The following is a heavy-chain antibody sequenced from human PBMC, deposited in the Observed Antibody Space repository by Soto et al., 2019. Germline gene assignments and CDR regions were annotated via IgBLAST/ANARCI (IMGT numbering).Heavy chain of an antibody. V-gene: IGHV4-34*01. J-gene: IGHJ4*02. CDR3: ARGLITGSHYSGGWYYFDS. Sequence: SETLSLTCAVYGESFSGYIWTWIRQTPGKGLQWIGQINHSGSASYNPSLKSRVSISVHTSNSQFSLELSSVTAADTAVYYCARGLITGSHYSGGWYYFDSWGQGTQVT. CDR2: INHSGSA. D-gene: IGHD6-19*01. CDR1: GESFSGYI.